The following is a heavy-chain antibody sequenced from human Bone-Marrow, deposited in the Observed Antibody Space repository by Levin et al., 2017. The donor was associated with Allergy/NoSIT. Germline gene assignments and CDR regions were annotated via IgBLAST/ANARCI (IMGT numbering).Heavy chain of an antibody. J-gene: IGHJ6*02. V-gene: IGHV3-30*18. CDR1: GFTFSSYG. Sequence: QSGGSLRLSCAASGFTFSSYGMHWVRQAPGKGLEWVAVISYDGSNKYYADSVKGRFTISRDNSKNTLYLQMNSLRAEDTAVYYCAKNPSYCSSTSCYTRTSYDYYGMDVWGQGTTVTVSS. D-gene: IGHD2-2*02. CDR2: ISYDGSNK. CDR3: AKNPSYCSSTSCYTRTSYDYYGMDV.